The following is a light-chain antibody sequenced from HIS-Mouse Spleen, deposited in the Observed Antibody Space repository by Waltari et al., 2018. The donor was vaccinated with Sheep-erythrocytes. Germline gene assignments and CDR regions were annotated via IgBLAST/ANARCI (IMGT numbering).Light chain of an antibody. CDR1: SSDAGGFNY. CDR2: DVS. V-gene: IGLV2-11*01. J-gene: IGLJ1*01. CDR3: CSYAGSYNHV. Sequence: QSALTQPRSVSGSPVQSVTISCTGTSSDAGGFNYVSWYQQHPGKAPKLMIYDVSKRPSGVPDRFSGSKSGNTASLTISGLQAEDEADYYCCSYAGSYNHVFATGTKVTVL.